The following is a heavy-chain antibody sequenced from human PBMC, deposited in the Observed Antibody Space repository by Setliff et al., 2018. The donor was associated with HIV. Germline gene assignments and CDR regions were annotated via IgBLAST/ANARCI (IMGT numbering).Heavy chain of an antibody. V-gene: IGHV1-18*01. Sequence: ASVKVSCKASGYTFTSYGISWVRQAPGQGLEWMGWISAYNGNTNYAQKFQGRVTITTDESTSTAYMELSSLRSEDTAVYYCARGSSGYDNFDYWGQGTLVTVSS. CDR1: GYTFTSYG. CDR2: ISAYNGNT. D-gene: IGHD5-12*01. CDR3: ARGSSGYDNFDY. J-gene: IGHJ4*02.